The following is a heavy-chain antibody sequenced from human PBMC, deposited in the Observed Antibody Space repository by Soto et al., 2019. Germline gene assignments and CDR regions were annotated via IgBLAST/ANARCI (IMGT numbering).Heavy chain of an antibody. V-gene: IGHV1-8*01. Sequence: ASVKVSCKASGYTFTRYDINWVRQATGQGLEWMGWMNPNSGNTGYAQKFQGRVTMTRNTSISTAYMELSSLRSEDTAVYYCARRYYDFWSGYRSYYYYGMDVWGQGTTVTVSS. CDR3: ARRYYDFWSGYRSYYYYGMDV. D-gene: IGHD3-3*01. J-gene: IGHJ6*02. CDR2: MNPNSGNT. CDR1: GYTFTRYD.